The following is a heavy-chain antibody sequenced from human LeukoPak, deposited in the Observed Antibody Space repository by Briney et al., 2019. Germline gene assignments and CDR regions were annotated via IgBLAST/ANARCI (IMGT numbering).Heavy chain of an antibody. CDR1: GFTFSNAW. J-gene: IGHJ4*02. D-gene: IGHD3-22*01. CDR2: IKSKTDGGTT. Sequence: GGSLRLSCAASGFTFSNAWMSWVRQAPGKGLEWVGRIKSKTDGGTTDYAAPVKGRFTISRDDSKNTLYLQMNSLKTGDTAVYYCTNFTLTKGGFDYWGQGTLVTVSS. V-gene: IGHV3-15*01. CDR3: TNFTLTKGGFDY.